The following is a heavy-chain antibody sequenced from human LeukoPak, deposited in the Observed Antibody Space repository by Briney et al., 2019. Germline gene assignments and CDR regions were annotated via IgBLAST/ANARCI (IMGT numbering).Heavy chain of an antibody. V-gene: IGHV3-11*04. D-gene: IGHD6-25*01. J-gene: IGHJ4*02. CDR2: ISSSDNTI. Sequence: PGGSLRLSCAASGFTFSDYYMSWIRQAPGKGLEWVSSISSSDNTIYYTDSVKGRFAISRDNAKNSLYLQMKSLRAEDTAVYYCASRGDSSGALEFWGQGTLVTVSS. CDR3: ASRGDSSGALEF. CDR1: GFTFSDYY.